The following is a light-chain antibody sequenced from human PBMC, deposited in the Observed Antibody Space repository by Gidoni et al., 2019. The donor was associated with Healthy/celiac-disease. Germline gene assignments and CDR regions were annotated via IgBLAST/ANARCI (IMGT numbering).Light chain of an antibody. J-gene: IGKJ1*01. CDR3: QQYYSTPPT. Sequence: DIVMTQSPDSLALSLGERATINCKSSQSVLYISNNKNYLAWYQQKPGQPPKLLIYWASTRESGVPDRFSGSGSGTDFTLTISSLQAEDVAVYYCQQYYSTPPTFXQXTKVEIK. V-gene: IGKV4-1*01. CDR2: WAS. CDR1: QSVLYISNNKNY.